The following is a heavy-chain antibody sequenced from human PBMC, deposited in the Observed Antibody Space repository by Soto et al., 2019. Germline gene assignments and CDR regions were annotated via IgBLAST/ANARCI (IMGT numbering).Heavy chain of an antibody. V-gene: IGHV3-30-3*01. Sequence: QVQLVESGGGVVQPGRSLRLSCAASGFTFSSYAMHWVRQAPGKGLEWVAVISYDGSNKYYADSVKGRFTISRDNSKNTLYLQMNSLRAEDTAVYYCAREAVTGSSGYYCCYYGMDVWGQGTTVTVSS. CDR2: ISYDGSNK. J-gene: IGHJ6*02. CDR1: GFTFSSYA. CDR3: AREAVTGSSGYYCCYYGMDV. D-gene: IGHD4-17*01.